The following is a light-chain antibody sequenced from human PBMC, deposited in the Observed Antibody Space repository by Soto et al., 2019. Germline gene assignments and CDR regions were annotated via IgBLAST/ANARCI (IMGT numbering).Light chain of an antibody. CDR3: KSYTSKSTPCV. CDR2: DVN. J-gene: IGLJ7*01. CDR1: SSDVGAYDH. Sequence: QSALTQPASVSGSPGQSITISCTGTSSDVGAYDHVSWYQQHPGKAPKLVIFDVNNRPSGVSNRFSGSKSGNTASLTIFGLEAEDEADYYCKSYTSKSTPCVFGVGTQLTVL. V-gene: IGLV2-14*03.